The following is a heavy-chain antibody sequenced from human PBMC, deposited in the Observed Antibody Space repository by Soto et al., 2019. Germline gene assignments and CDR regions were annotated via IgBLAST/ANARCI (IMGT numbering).Heavy chain of an antibody. CDR1: GFTFSSYW. D-gene: IGHD6-19*01. J-gene: IGHJ4*02. CDR3: GRDLDSIAGAGTGEGRIF. CDR2: INSDGSST. V-gene: IGHV3-74*01. Sequence: EVQLVESGGGLVQPGGSLRLSCAASGFTFSSYWMHWVRQAPGKGLVWVSRINSDGSSTSYADSVKGRFTISRDNAKNTLYLQMNSLRAEGTAVYYCGRDLDSIAGAGTGEGRIFGGQGTLVTVSS.